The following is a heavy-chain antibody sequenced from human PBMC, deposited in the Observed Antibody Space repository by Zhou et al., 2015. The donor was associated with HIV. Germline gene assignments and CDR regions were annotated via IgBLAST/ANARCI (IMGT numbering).Heavy chain of an antibody. CDR3: ARNPVSYYYYMDV. D-gene: IGHD4-17*01. J-gene: IGHJ6*03. Sequence: QVQLVQSGAEVKKPGSSVKVSCKPSGGTFSTYSISWVRQVPGEGLEWMGRIIPIVGITDYAQKFQERLTITADTSTTTVSMDLSSLRSDDTAVYYCARNPVSYYYYMDVWGKGTTVTVSS. CDR2: IIPIVGIT. CDR1: GGTFSTYS. V-gene: IGHV1-69*02.